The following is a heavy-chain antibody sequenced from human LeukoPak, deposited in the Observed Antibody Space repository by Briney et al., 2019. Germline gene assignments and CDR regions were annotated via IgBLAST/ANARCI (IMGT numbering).Heavy chain of an antibody. Sequence: SQTLSLTCTVSAGSVSSGGYYWSWIRQHPGKGLEWIGYIYYSGSTYYNPSLKSRVTISVDTSKNQSSLKLSSVTAADTAVYYCARWRDGYNLFARYYFDYWGQGTLVTVSS. CDR2: IYYSGST. D-gene: IGHD5-24*01. CDR1: AGSVSSGGYY. J-gene: IGHJ4*02. CDR3: ARWRDGYNLFARYYFDY. V-gene: IGHV4-31*03.